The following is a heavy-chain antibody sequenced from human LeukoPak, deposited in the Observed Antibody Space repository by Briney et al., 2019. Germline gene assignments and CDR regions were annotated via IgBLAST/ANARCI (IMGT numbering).Heavy chain of an antibody. V-gene: IGHV4-59*01. CDR2: IYYSGST. CDR1: GGSISSYY. Sequence: SETLSLTCTVSGGSISSYYWSWIRQPPGKGLEWIGYIYYSGSTNYNPSLKSRVTISVDTSKNQFSLKLSSATAADTAVYYCARDRSENIGEFDYWGQGTLVTVSS. J-gene: IGHJ4*02. D-gene: IGHD2/OR15-2a*01. CDR3: ARDRSENIGEFDY.